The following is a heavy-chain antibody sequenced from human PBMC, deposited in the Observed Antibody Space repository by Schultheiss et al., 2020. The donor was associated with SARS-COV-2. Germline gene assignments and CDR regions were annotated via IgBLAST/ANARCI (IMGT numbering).Heavy chain of an antibody. CDR3: ARGRLIAMRFEF. J-gene: IGHJ4*02. CDR1: SGSISSGNYY. D-gene: IGHD2-21*01. V-gene: IGHV4-61*01. Sequence: SETLSLTCTVSSGSISSGNYYWNWIRQPPGKGLEWIGYIYYSGSTHYNPSLESRVTMSVDTSKNQFSLKLSSVTAADTAMYYCARGRLIAMRFEFWGQGTLVTVSS. CDR2: IYYSGST.